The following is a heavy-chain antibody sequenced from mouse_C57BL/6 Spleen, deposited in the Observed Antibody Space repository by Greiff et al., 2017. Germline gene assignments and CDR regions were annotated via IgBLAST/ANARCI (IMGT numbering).Heavy chain of an antibody. CDR3: ARSNYGYFDV. CDR1: GFTFSDYG. J-gene: IGHJ1*03. CDR2: ISSGSSTI. V-gene: IGHV5-17*01. Sequence: EVHLVESGGGLVKPGGSLKLSCAASGFTFSDYGMHWVRQAPEKGLEWVAYISSGSSTIYYADTVKGRFTISRDNAKNTLFLQMTSLRSEDTAMYYCARSNYGYFDVWGTGTTVTVSS. D-gene: IGHD2-5*01.